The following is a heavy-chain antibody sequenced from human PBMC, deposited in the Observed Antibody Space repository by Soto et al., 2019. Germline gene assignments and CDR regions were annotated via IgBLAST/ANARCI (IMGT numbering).Heavy chain of an antibody. CDR2: ISGTGGST. D-gene: IGHD7-27*01. CDR1: GFTFNNYA. CDR3: GKGNSKWGTGEAFDI. Sequence: PEGSLRLSCEASGFTFNNYALNWVRQAPGKGLEWVSSISGTGGSTFYAGSAKGRFTISRDNSKNTLFLQMTSLRAEDTAVYYCGKGNSKWGTGEAFDIWGQGTMGNVPS. J-gene: IGHJ3*02. V-gene: IGHV3-23*01.